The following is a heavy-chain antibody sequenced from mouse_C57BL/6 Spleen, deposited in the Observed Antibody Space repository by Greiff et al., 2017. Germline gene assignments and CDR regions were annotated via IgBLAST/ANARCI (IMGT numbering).Heavy chain of an antibody. D-gene: IGHD4-1*01. CDR3: ARKANSYFDY. J-gene: IGHJ2*01. CDR2: IYPSDSET. Sequence: QVQLQQPGAELVRPGSSVKLSCKASGYTFTSYWMDWVKQRPGQGLEWIGNIYPSDSETHYNQKFKDKATLTVDKSSSTAYMQLRSLTSEDSAVYYCARKANSYFDYWGQGTTLTVSS. CDR1: GYTFTSYW. V-gene: IGHV1-61*01.